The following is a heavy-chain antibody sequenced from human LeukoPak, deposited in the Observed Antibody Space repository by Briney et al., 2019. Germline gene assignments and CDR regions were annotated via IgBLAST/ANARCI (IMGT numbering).Heavy chain of an antibody. D-gene: IGHD3-22*01. CDR2: IYTSGGT. CDR1: GDSISSAVYH. Sequence: SETLSLTCTVSGDSISSAVYHWSWIRQPAGKGPEWIGRIYTSGGTSYNPSLKSRVILSIDTSNNQFSLKLRSVTAADTAVYYCARMTRYDSRRGWFDPWGQGTLVTVSS. J-gene: IGHJ5*02. CDR3: ARMTRYDSRRGWFDP. V-gene: IGHV4-61*02.